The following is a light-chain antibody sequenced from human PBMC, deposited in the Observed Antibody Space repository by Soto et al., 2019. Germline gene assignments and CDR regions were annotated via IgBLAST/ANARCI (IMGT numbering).Light chain of an antibody. CDR1: SSDVGGYNY. Sequence: LTQPPSASGSPGQSVTISCTGTSSDVGGYNYVSWYQQHPGKAPKLMIYEVSKRPSGVPDRFSGSKSGNTASLTVSGLQAEDEADYYCSSYAGSTPYVFGTGTKVTVL. J-gene: IGLJ1*01. CDR3: SSYAGSTPYV. V-gene: IGLV2-8*01. CDR2: EVS.